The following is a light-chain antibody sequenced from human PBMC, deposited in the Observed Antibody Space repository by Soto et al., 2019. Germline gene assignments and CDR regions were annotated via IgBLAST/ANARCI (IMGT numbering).Light chain of an antibody. CDR2: KAS. V-gene: IGKV1-5*03. Sequence: DIQMTQSPSTLSASVGDRVTITCRASQTISNSLDWYQQKPGKAPKLLIYKASTLESGVPFRFSCSGSGTEFTLAISSLQPDDFATYYCQQYQSYSWTFGQGTRVEIK. CDR3: QQYQSYSWT. CDR1: QTISNS. J-gene: IGKJ1*01.